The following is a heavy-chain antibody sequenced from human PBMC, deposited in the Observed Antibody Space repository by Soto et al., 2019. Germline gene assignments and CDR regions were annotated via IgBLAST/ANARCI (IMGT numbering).Heavy chain of an antibody. D-gene: IGHD3-9*01. V-gene: IGHV1-2*04. CDR2: INPNSGGT. Sequence: ASVKVSCKASGYTFTGYYMHWVRQAPGQGLECMGWINPNSGGTNYAQKFKGWVPMTRDTSISTAYMELSRLRSDDTAVYFCSRTDILTGYYYFDYWGQGTLVTVSS. CDR1: GYTFTGYY. J-gene: IGHJ4*02. CDR3: SRTDILTGYYYFDY.